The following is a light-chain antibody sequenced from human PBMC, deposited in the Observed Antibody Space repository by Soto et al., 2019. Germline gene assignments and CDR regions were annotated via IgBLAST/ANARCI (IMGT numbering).Light chain of an antibody. CDR2: EVT. J-gene: IGLJ7*01. V-gene: IGLV2-8*01. CDR1: SSDVGGYNY. Sequence: QSALTQPPSASGSPGQSVTISCTGTSSDVGGYNYVSWYQQHPGKAPKVMIYEVTKRPSGVPDRFSGSKSGNTASLTVSGLQEEDEADYYCSSYADNNYVFGSGTQLTV. CDR3: SSYADNNYV.